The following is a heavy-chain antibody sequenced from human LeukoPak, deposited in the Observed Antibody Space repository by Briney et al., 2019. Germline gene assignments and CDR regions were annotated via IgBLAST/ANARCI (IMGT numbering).Heavy chain of an antibody. CDR3: ARPEYGGYASDY. CDR2: ITSSGSTI. D-gene: IGHD5-12*01. V-gene: IGHV3-48*04. CDR1: GFTFTTYS. J-gene: IGHJ4*02. Sequence: HPGGSLRLSCAASGFTFTTYSMTWVRQAPGKGLEWVSFITSSGSTIYYADSVKGRFTISRDNAKNSLYLQMNSLRAEDTAVYYCARPEYGGYASDYWGQGTLVTVSS.